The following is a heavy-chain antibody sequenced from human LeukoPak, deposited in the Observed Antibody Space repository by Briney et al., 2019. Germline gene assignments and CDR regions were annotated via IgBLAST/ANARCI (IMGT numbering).Heavy chain of an antibody. D-gene: IGHD1-26*01. V-gene: IGHV4-38-2*01. CDR2: IYRSGST. CDR3: ARQRGSYYFDY. J-gene: IGHJ4*02. CDR1: GYSISNPYY. Sequence: PSETLSLTCDVSGYSISNPYYWGWIRQPPGKGLEWIGNIYRSGSTYYNPSLKSRVTTSVDTSKNQFSLNLNSVTAADTAVYYCARQRGSYYFDYWGQGTLVSVSS.